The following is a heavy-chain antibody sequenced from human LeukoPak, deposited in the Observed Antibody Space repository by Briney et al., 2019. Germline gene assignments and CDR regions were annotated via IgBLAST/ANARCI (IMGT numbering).Heavy chain of an antibody. J-gene: IGHJ4*02. CDR3: ARGMWGVDY. CDR2: IYYSGST. V-gene: IGHV4-59*01. CDR1: GGSISSYY. Sequence: PSETLSLTCTVSGGSISSYYWSWIRQPPGKGLEWIGYIYYSGSTNYNPSLKSRVTISVDTSKNQFSLKLSSVTAADTAVYYCARGMWGVDYWGQGTLVTVSS. D-gene: IGHD3-10*01.